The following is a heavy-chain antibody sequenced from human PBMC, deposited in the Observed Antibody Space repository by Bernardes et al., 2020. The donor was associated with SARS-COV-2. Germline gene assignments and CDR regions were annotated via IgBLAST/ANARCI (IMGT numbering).Heavy chain of an antibody. Sequence: ASVKVSCQASGYTFTSYDIIWVRQATGPGLEWMGGMNPNSGNTGYAQKFQGRVTMTRNTSISTDYMALHRLRSEDTAVYYCTRSRRGLENVNYYYGMEVWCQDTTVTV. D-gene: IGHD1-1*01. J-gene: IGHJ6*02. CDR3: TRSRRGLENVNYYYGMEV. CDR1: GYTFTSYD. CDR2: MNPNSGNT. V-gene: IGHV1-8*01.